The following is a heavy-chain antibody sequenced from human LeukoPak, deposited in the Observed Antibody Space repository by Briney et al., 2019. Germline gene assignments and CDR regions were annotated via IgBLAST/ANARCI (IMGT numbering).Heavy chain of an antibody. D-gene: IGHD1-1*01. Sequence: GGSLRLSCEASGLTLSRFWMSWVRQAPGKGLEWVANIKPDGSEKYYLDSVKGRFTISRDNAKNSLYLQMNSLRAEDTAVYYCTRTPTANGIDYWGQGTLVTVSS. J-gene: IGHJ4*02. CDR3: TRTPTANGIDY. V-gene: IGHV3-7*05. CDR1: GLTLSRFW. CDR2: IKPDGSEK.